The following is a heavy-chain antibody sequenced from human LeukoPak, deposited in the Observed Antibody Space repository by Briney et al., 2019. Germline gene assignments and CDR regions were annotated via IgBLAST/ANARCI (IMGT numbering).Heavy chain of an antibody. D-gene: IGHD5-18*01. Sequence: SETLSLTCTVSGGSISSYYWSWIRQPPGKGLEWIGEINHSGSTNYNPSLKSRVTISIDTSKNQFSLKLSSVTAADTAVYYCASTAMVSVYYFDYWGQGTLVTVSS. J-gene: IGHJ4*02. CDR2: INHSGST. CDR3: ASTAMVSVYYFDY. V-gene: IGHV4-34*01. CDR1: GGSISSYY.